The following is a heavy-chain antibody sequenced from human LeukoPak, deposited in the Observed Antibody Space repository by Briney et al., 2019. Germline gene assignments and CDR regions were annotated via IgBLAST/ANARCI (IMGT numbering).Heavy chain of an antibody. CDR2: IIPILGIA. CDR1: GGTFSSYA. D-gene: IGHD6-13*01. CDR3: ARGGLYSSSWSGAFDI. J-gene: IGHJ3*02. Sequence: GSSVKVSCKASGGTFSSYAISWVRQAPGQGLEWMGSIIPILGIANYAQKFQGRVTITADKSTSTAYMELSSLRSEDTAVYYCARGGLYSSSWSGAFDIWGQGTMVTVSS. V-gene: IGHV1-69*04.